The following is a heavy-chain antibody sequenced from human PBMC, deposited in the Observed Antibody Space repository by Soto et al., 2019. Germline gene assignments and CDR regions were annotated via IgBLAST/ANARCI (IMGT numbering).Heavy chain of an antibody. V-gene: IGHV2-5*01. Sequence: SGPTLANRTQTLTLTCTVSGFSLSARGVGVGWIRQPPGKALEWLAVIYRTDEKRFSPSLKSRLTLAKDSSKNKVVLAMPNMDPVDTATYFCAHSPWGAAPDYWGQGTLVTVSS. J-gene: IGHJ4*02. CDR3: AHSPWGAAPDY. D-gene: IGHD6-6*01. CDR1: GFSLSARGVG. CDR2: IYRTDEK.